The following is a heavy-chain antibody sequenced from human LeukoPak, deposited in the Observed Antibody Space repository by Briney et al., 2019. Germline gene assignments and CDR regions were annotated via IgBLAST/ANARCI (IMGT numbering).Heavy chain of an antibody. D-gene: IGHD3-16*01. J-gene: IGHJ4*02. CDR1: GFTFSSYG. CDR2: ISYDGSNK. V-gene: IGHV3-30*18. Sequence: PGRSLRLSCAASGFTFSSYGMHWVRQAPGKGLEWVAVISYDGSNKYYADSVKGRFTISRDNSKNTLYLQMNSLRAEDTAVYYCAKDNSWGVIDYWGQGTLVTVSS. CDR3: AKDNSWGVIDY.